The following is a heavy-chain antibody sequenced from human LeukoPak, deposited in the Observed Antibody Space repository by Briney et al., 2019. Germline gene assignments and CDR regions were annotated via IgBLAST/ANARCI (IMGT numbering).Heavy chain of an antibody. CDR3: ATTYGSGSDFDY. V-gene: IGHV1-24*01. CDR2: FDPEDGET. D-gene: IGHD3-10*01. Sequence: GASVKVSCEVSGYPLTDLSMHWVRQAPGKGLEWMGGFDPEDGETIYAQKFQGRVTVTEDTSADTAYMELSSLRSEDTAVYYCATTYGSGSDFDYWGQGTLVIVSS. CDR1: GYPLTDLS. J-gene: IGHJ4*02.